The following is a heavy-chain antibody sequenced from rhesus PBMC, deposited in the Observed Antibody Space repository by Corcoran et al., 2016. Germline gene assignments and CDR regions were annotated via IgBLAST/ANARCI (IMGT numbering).Heavy chain of an antibody. J-gene: IGHJ5-2*02. V-gene: IGHV2S1*01. CDR1: GFSLSTSGMG. CDR3: ARTRRGAGNSLDV. D-gene: IGHD1-44*02. CDR2: IYWDDDK. Sequence: QVTLKESGPALVTPTQTLTLTCTFSGFSLSTSGMGVGWIRQPPGKALEWLASIYWDDDKYYRTSLKSRLTISKDTSKNQVVLTMTNRDPVDTATYYCARTRRGAGNSLDVWGRGVLVTVSS.